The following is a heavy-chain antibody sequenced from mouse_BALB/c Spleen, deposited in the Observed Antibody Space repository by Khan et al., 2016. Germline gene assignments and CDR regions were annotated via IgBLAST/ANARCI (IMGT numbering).Heavy chain of an antibody. CDR3: ARVRQAVDY. CDR1: GFTFNTYA. D-gene: IGHD2-14*01. CDR2: INHNGGST. V-gene: IGHV5-6-3*01. J-gene: IGHJ4*01. Sequence: EVELVESGGGLVQPGGSLKLSCAASGFTFNTYAMSWVRQTPDKRLELVATINHNGGSTYYVDSVRGRFTISRDNAKNTLYLQMGRLRSEDTAMYFCARVRQAVDYWGPGTSVAVSS.